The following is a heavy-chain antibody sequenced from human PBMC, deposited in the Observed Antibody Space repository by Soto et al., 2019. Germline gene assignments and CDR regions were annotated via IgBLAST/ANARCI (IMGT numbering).Heavy chain of an antibody. CDR1: GGSISSGGYY. CDR3: ASLPLFGRLRDY. CDR2: IYYSRST. Sequence: SETLSLTCTVSGGSISSGGYYWSWIRQHPGKGLEWIGYIYYSRSTYYNPSLKSRVTISVDTSKNQFSLKLSSVTAADTAVYYCASLPLFGRLRDYWGQGTLVTVSS. V-gene: IGHV4-31*03. J-gene: IGHJ4*02. D-gene: IGHD1-26*01.